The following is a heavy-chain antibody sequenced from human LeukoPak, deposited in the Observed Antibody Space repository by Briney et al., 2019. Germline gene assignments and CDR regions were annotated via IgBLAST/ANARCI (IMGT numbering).Heavy chain of an antibody. CDR2: IYYSGST. Sequence: PSEILSLTCTVSGGSISSYYWSWIRQPPGKGLEWIGYIYYSGSTNYNPSLKSRVTISVDTSKNQFSLKLSSVTAADTAVYYCARGYSYEYYFDYWGQGTLVTVSS. J-gene: IGHJ4*02. CDR1: GGSISSYY. CDR3: ARGYSYEYYFDY. D-gene: IGHD5-18*01. V-gene: IGHV4-59*08.